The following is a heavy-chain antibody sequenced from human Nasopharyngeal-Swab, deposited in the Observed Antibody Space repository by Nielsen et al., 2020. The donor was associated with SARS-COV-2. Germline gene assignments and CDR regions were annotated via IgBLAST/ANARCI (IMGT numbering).Heavy chain of an antibody. V-gene: IGHV3-23*01. D-gene: IGHD6-6*01. CDR1: GFTFSSYA. CDR2: IRGSASST. CDR3: AKVAADRSSGGWFDP. J-gene: IGHJ5*02. Sequence: ESLKISCAASGFTFSSYAMSWVRQAPGKGLEWVSSIRGSASSTYYADSVKGRFTISRDNSKNTLYLQMNSLRAEDTAVYYCAKVAADRSSGGWFDPWGQGTLVTVSS.